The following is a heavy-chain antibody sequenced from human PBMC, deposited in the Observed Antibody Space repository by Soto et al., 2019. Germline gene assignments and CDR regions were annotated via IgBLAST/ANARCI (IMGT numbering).Heavy chain of an antibody. Sequence: QVQLVQSGAEVRKPGASVKVSCKTSGYTFSRSGISWVRQAPGQGLEWMGWISTYNGDANYAQKLQGRVTMTTDTSTSTAFMELGSLTSDDTAVYYGARSGSVPYYYYGLDVWGQGTRVTVSS. D-gene: IGHD1-26*01. V-gene: IGHV1-18*01. CDR3: ARSGSVPYYYYGLDV. CDR2: ISTYNGDA. CDR1: GYTFSRSG. J-gene: IGHJ6*02.